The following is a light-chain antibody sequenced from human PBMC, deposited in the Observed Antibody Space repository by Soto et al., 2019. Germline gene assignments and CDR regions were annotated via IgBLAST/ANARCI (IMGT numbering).Light chain of an antibody. Sequence: IVMTQSPSTVSVSPGERATLSCSASQSVSSDLAWYQQKPGQAPRLLIYGASTRATSFPARFSGSGSGTDFTLTISSLQSEDFAVYYCQQYNNWPWTFGQGTKV. CDR3: QQYNNWPWT. J-gene: IGKJ1*01. CDR1: QSVSSD. V-gene: IGKV3-15*01. CDR2: GAS.